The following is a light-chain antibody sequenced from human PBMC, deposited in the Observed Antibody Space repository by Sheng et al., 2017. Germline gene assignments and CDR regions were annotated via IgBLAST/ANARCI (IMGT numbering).Light chain of an antibody. V-gene: IGKV1-39*01. Sequence: DIQMTQSPSSLSASVGDRVTITCRASQNITIYLNWYQQKSGKAPKVLIYAVSKLQSGVPSRFSGSGSGTDFTLTISSLQPEDFATYYCQQSYSTPSWTFGQGTKV. CDR3: QQSYSTPSWT. J-gene: IGKJ1*01. CDR1: QNITIY. CDR2: AVS.